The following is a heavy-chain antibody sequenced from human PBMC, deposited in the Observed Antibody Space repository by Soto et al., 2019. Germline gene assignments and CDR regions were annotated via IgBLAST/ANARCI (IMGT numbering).Heavy chain of an antibody. Sequence: PGGSLRLSCAASGFTFSSYWMHWVRQAPGKGLVWVGRIRSKANSYATAYAASVKGRFTISRDDSKNTAYLQMNSLKTEDTAVYYCTTHNWNYYYYYYGMDVWGQGTTVTV. D-gene: IGHD1-7*01. J-gene: IGHJ6*02. CDR2: IRSKANSYAT. CDR1: GFTFSSYW. V-gene: IGHV3-73*01. CDR3: TTHNWNYYYYYYGMDV.